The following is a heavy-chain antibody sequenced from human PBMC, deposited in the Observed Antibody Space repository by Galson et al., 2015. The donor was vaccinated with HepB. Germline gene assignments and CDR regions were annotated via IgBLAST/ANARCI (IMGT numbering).Heavy chain of an antibody. J-gene: IGHJ4*02. D-gene: IGHD3-10*01. CDR1: GFNFRSYW. Sequence: SLRLSCAVSGFNFRSYWMSWVRQAPGKGLEWVAYIKPDGSEKYYVDSVKGRFSISRDNTQKSLYLQMNSLRAEDTAVYYCAGGYFWFGEGLSDYWGQGTLVTVSS. CDR2: IKPDGSEK. CDR3: AGGYFWFGEGLSDY. V-gene: IGHV3-7*03.